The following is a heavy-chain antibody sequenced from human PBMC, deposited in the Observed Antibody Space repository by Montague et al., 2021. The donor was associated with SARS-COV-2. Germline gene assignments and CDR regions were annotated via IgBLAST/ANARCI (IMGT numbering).Heavy chain of an antibody. V-gene: IGHV4-59*02. CDR3: ARDGSLRFEILIGPRHYYYGIDV. CDR1: GVAVTDNY. J-gene: IGHJ6*02. CDR2: IYYSGST. D-gene: IGHD3-9*01. Sequence: SETLSLTCTVAGVAVTDNYWSWSRQPPGTGLEWIGSIYYSGSTYYNPSLKSRVTISVDTSKNQFSLKLSSVTAADTAVYYCARDGSLRFEILIGPRHYYYGIDVWGPGTTVTVSS.